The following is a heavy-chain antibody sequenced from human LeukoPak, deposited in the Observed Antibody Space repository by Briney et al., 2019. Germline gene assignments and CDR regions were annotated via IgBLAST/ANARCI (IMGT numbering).Heavy chain of an antibody. CDR1: GYTFTSYD. D-gene: IGHD1-26*01. Sequence: GASVKVSCKASGYTFTSYDINWVRQATGQGLEWMGWMNPNSGNTGYAQKFQGRVTMTRNTSISTAYMELSSLRSEDTAVYYCARVRGLGGATTKWFDPWGQGTLVTVSS. V-gene: IGHV1-8*01. J-gene: IGHJ5*02. CDR2: MNPNSGNT. CDR3: ARVRGLGGATTKWFDP.